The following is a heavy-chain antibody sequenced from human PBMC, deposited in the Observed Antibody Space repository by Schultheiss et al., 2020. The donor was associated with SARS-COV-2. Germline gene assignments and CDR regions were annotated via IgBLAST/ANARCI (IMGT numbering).Heavy chain of an antibody. CDR3: AKSPQSGLMEYFDY. Sequence: GGSLRLSCVASGFTLNNFGMHWVRQAPGKGLEWVSGISASGGDTYYADSVKGRFTISRDNSKNTLSLQMNSLRAEDTALYYCAKSPQSGLMEYFDYWGRGTLVTVSS. CDR2: ISASGGDT. V-gene: IGHV3-23*01. CDR1: GFTLNNFG. J-gene: IGHJ4*02. D-gene: IGHD3-22*01.